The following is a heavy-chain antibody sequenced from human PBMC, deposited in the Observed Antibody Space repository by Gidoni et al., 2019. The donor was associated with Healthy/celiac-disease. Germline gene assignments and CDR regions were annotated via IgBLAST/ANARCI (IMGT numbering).Heavy chain of an antibody. D-gene: IGHD5-12*01. Sequence: QVQLVESGGGVVQPGRSLRLSCAPSGFTFSSYAMHWVRQAPGKGLEWVAVISYDGSNKYYADSVKGRFTISRDNSKNTLYLQMNSLRAEDTAVYYCARAIRDGYNSGYWGQGTLVTVSS. V-gene: IGHV3-30-3*01. CDR2: ISYDGSNK. CDR3: ARAIRDGYNSGY. CDR1: GFTFSSYA. J-gene: IGHJ4*02.